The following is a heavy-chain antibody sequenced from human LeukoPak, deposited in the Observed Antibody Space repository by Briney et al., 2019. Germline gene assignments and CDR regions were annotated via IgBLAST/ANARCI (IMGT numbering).Heavy chain of an antibody. Sequence: GASLRLSCAASGFTFSSYAMSWVRQAPGKGLEWVSAISGSGGSTYYADSVKGRFTISRDNSKNTLYLQMNSLRAEDTAVYYCAKDPGYSYGPHYYFDYWGQGTPVTVSS. CDR1: GFTFSSYA. CDR3: AKDPGYSYGPHYYFDY. CDR2: ISGSGGST. V-gene: IGHV3-23*01. D-gene: IGHD5-18*01. J-gene: IGHJ4*02.